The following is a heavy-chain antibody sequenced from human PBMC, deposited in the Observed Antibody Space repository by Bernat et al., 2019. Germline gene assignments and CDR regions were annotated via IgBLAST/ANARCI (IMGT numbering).Heavy chain of an antibody. V-gene: IGHV3-30*03. D-gene: IGHD6-19*01. Sequence: QVQLVESGGGVVQPGRSLRLSCAASGFTFNKYGMHWVRQAPGKGLDWVAVISYDGSNKDYTDSVKGRFTISRDDSKNTLYLQMNSLKTEDTAVYYCTTNDLQWPISWGQGTMVTVSS. CDR2: ISYDGSNK. CDR1: GFTFNKYG. J-gene: IGHJ3*01. CDR3: TTNDLQWPIS.